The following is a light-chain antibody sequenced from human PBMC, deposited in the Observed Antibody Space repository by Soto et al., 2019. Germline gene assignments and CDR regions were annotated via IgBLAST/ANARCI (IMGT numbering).Light chain of an antibody. CDR2: GAS. V-gene: IGKV3-20*01. Sequence: EIVLTQSPGTLSLSPGERATLSCRASQSVSSSYLAWYQQRPGQAPRLLIYGASSRATGIPDTFSGSGSGTDFTLTISRLEPEDFAVYYCQQYGSSFTFFPGTKVDIK. J-gene: IGKJ3*01. CDR1: QSVSSSY. CDR3: QQYGSSFT.